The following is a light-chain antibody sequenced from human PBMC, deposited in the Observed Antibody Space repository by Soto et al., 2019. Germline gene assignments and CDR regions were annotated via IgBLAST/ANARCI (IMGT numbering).Light chain of an antibody. Sequence: QSALTQPASVSGSPGQSITISCTGTSSDVVNDLLVSWYQQQPGKAPKLMIYEGTKRPAGVSDRFSGSKSGNTASLTISGLQAEDEADYYCSSYTSSSTLGVVFGGGTKLTVL. CDR2: EGT. V-gene: IGLV2-14*02. CDR3: SSYTSSSTLGVV. CDR1: SSDVVNDLL. J-gene: IGLJ2*01.